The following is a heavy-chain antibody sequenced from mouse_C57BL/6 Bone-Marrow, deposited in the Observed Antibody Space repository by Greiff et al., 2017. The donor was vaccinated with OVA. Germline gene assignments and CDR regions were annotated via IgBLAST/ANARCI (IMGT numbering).Heavy chain of an antibody. CDR2: IDPNSGGT. V-gene: IGHV1-72*01. CDR1: GYTFTSYW. Sequence: QVQLQQPGAELVKPGASVKLSCKASGYTFTSYWMPWVKQRPGRGLEWIGRIDPNSGGTKYNEKFKSKATLTVDKPSSTAYMQLSSLTSEDSAVYYCARWTTTVVSYYYAMDYWGQGTSVTVSS. D-gene: IGHD1-1*01. J-gene: IGHJ4*01. CDR3: ARWTTTVVSYYYAMDY.